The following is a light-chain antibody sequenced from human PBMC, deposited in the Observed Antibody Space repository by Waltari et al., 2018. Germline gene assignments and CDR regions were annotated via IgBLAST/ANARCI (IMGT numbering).Light chain of an antibody. CDR3: CSYAGSYTYV. V-gene: IGLV2-11*01. CDR2: DVT. J-gene: IGLJ1*01. Sequence: QSALIQPRSVSGSPGQSVTVSCSGTSGAVGCYDSVSWYQQYPGKAPSVLIYDVTKRPSGIPDRFSGSKSGSTASLTISALQADDEADYYCCSYAGSYTYVFGSGTKVTVL. CDR1: SGAVGCYDS.